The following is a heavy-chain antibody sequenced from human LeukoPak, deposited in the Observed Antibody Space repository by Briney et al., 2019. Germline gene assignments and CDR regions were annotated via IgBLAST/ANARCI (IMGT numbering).Heavy chain of an antibody. V-gene: IGHV4-61*09. CDR2: IYTTGTT. J-gene: IGHJ5*02. CDR1: GGSISSGSYY. CDR3: ASSLRYYGYYWFDP. D-gene: IGHD3-10*01. Sequence: SETLSLTCTVSGGSISSGSYYWTWIRQPAGKGLEWIGHIYTTGTTNYNPSLKSRVTMSVDTSKNHFSLILSSVTAADTAVYYCASSLRYYGYYWFDPWGQGTLVTVSS.